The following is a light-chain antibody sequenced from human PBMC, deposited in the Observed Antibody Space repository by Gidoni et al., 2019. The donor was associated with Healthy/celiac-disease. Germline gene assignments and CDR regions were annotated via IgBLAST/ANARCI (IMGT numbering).Light chain of an antibody. CDR3: QQDYYLPPNT. Sequence: PGERVTLSCSASQSVSSSYLTCYQQKPCQAPRLLIYGASTRAPSVPARFSGSGSGTDFTLPISSLQPADFAVYYCQQDYYLPPNTFGQGTKLEIK. CDR2: GAS. J-gene: IGKJ2*01. CDR1: QSVSSSY. V-gene: IGKV3D-7*01.